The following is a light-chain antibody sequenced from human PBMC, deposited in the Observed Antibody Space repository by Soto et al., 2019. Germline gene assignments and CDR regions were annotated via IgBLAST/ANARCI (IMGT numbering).Light chain of an antibody. V-gene: IGKV3-15*01. J-gene: IGKJ1*01. CDR2: GAS. CDR3: QQYNNWPPRT. CDR1: QSVSRN. Sequence: EIVMTQSPATLSVSPGERATLSCRASQSVSRNLAWYQQKPGQGPRLLIYGASTRATGIPARFSGSGSGTEFTLTISSLQSEDFAVYYCQQYNNWPPRTFGQGTKVEIK.